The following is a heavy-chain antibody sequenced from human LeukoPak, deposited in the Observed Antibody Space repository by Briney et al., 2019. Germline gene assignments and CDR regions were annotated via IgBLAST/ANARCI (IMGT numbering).Heavy chain of an antibody. J-gene: IGHJ5*02. CDR3: ARHSIAAAGILRFDP. Sequence: PSETLSLTCTVSGGSISSSSYFWGWIRQPPGKGLEWIGSIYYSGSTYYNPSLKSRITISVDTSKKQFSLKLSSVTAADTAVYYCARHSIAAAGILRFDPWGQGTLVTVSS. CDR1: GGSISSSSYF. D-gene: IGHD6-13*01. V-gene: IGHV4-39*01. CDR2: IYYSGST.